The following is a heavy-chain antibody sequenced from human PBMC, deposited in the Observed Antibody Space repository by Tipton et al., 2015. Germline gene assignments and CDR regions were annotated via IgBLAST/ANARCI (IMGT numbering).Heavy chain of an antibody. Sequence: SLRLSCAASGFTFSSYSMNWVRQAPGKGLEWVSSISSRSTYTYYEDSLKGRFTISRDNARNSLYLQMNSLRAEDTAVYYCVRPTRSCAWREYFHHWGQGTLVTVSS. D-gene: IGHD2-15*01. J-gene: IGHJ1*01. CDR2: ISSRSTYT. CDR3: VRPTRSCAWREYFHH. V-gene: IGHV3-21*01. CDR1: GFTFSSYS.